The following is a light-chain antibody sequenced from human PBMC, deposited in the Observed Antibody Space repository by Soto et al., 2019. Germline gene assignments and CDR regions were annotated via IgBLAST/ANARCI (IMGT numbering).Light chain of an antibody. J-gene: IGKJ1*01. CDR1: QSVSSN. V-gene: IGKV3-15*01. CDR3: QQDNNWPPWT. Sequence: EIVMTQSPVTLSVSPGETATLSCRASQSVSSNLAWYQHRPGQAPRLLIHGASTRAAGVPTRFSGSGSGTEFTLTISSLQSEDFAVYFCQQDNNWPPWTFGQGTTVEL. CDR2: GAS.